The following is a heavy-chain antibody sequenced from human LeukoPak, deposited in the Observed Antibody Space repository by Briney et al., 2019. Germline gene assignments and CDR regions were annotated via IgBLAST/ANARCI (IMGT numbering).Heavy chain of an antibody. CDR1: GFTFSNYW. V-gene: IGHV3-49*04. CDR2: IRSKAYGGTT. J-gene: IGHJ3*02. D-gene: IGHD3-9*01. Sequence: QTGGSLRLSCAASGFTFSNYWMSWVRQAPGRGLEWVGFIRSKAYGGTTEYAASVKGRFTISRDDSKSIAYLQMNSLKTEDTAVYYCTRVYFDWFKVSAFDIWGQGTMVTVSS. CDR3: TRVYFDWFKVSAFDI.